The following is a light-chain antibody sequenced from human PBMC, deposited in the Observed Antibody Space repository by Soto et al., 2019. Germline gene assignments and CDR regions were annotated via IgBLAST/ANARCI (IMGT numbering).Light chain of an antibody. CDR3: QQYGGSPIT. J-gene: IGKJ5*01. CDR1: RSVGNS. Sequence: IVLAQSPAILSLSPGARATLSCGASRSVGNSIAWYQQKPGLAPRLLIYDASSRATDIPDRFSGSGSGTDFALTITRLEPEDFAVYYCQQYGGSPITFGQGTRLDIK. V-gene: IGKV3D-20*01. CDR2: DAS.